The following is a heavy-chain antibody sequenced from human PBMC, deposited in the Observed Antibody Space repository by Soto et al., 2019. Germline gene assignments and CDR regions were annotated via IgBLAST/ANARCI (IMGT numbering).Heavy chain of an antibody. V-gene: IGHV1-18*04. CDR3: ERLVVAGSPLDY. CDR2: TSGFHGNS. CDR1: GYPFSSYG. Sequence: QVHLVQSAAEVKKPGASVTVSCKASGYPFSSYGITWVRQAPGQGLEWMGWTSGFHGNSTYSEKFQGRVTMTIDTNTSTAYMDLKSLKSDDTAVYYFERLVVAGSPLDYWGQGTLGTVSS. D-gene: IGHD2-15*01. J-gene: IGHJ4*02.